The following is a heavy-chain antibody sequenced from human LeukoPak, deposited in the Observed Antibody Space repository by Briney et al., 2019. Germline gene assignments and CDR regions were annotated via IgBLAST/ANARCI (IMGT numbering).Heavy chain of an antibody. CDR3: ARDGDYGTGSYYRGCIDS. V-gene: IGHV1-2*02. Sequence: GASVKVSCKTSGYSFTAFYIHWVRQAPGQGLEWVGWIHPRRGDTNYAQKFQGRVTMTRDTSISTAYLDLSSFRSDDTAVYYCARDGDYGTGSYYRGCIDSWGQGTPVTVSP. J-gene: IGHJ4*02. CDR1: GYSFTAFY. D-gene: IGHD3-10*01. CDR2: IHPRRGDT.